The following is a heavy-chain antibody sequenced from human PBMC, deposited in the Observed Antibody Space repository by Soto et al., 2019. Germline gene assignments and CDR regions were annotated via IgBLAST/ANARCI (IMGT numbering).Heavy chain of an antibody. CDR3: SKWDGYGDQ. Sequence: EVQLLESGGGLVQPWGSLRLSCAASGFTFSTNSMTWVRQAPGKGLEWVCGISGGGDSTHYADSGKAGFAICRDYSKHMVYLQMNSLPADDTAVYFCSKWDGYGDQWGQGTLVTVSS. V-gene: IGHV3-23*01. J-gene: IGHJ5*02. CDR1: GFTFSTNS. D-gene: IGHD5-12*01. CDR2: ISGGGDST.